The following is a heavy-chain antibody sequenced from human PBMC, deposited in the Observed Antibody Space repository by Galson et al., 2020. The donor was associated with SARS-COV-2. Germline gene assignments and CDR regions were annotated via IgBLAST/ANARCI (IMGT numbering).Heavy chain of an antibody. CDR2: ISAYNGNT. V-gene: IGHV1-18*01. J-gene: IGHJ4*02. CDR3: ARDRRRITIFGVVRDVDY. CDR1: GYTFTSYG. Sequence: ASVKVSCKASGYTFTSYGISWVRQAPGQGLEWMGWISAYNGNTNYAQKLQGRVTMTTDTSTSTAYMELRSLRSDDTAVYYCARDRRRITIFGVVRDVDYWGQGTLVTVSS. D-gene: IGHD3-3*01.